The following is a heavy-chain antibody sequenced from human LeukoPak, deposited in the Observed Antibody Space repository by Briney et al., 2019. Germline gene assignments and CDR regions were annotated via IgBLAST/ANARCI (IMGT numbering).Heavy chain of an antibody. CDR2: IDYSGST. CDR3: ARAGGQRIAAAAPLAGYFDL. D-gene: IGHD6-13*01. J-gene: IGHJ2*01. V-gene: IGHV4-39*01. CDR1: GGSISSSSYY. Sequence: SETLSLTCTVSGGSISSSSYYWGWLRQPPGKGLEWIGSIDYSGSTYYNPSLKSRVTMSVDTSMNQFSLKLTSVTAADTAVYYCARAGGQRIAAAAPLAGYFDLWGRGTLVTVSS.